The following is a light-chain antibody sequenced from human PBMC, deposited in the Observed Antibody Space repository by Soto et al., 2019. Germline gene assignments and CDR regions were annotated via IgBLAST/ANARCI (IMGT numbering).Light chain of an antibody. Sequence: DIVMTQSTDSLAVSLGDSATINCKSSHSVLHISHNKNYLAWYLQNTGQHPKLLIYWASSRESGVPDRFIGSGSATDYTLTISRLQAEDVAVDVCHQYYYSPFTFGQGKRLEIK. V-gene: IGKV4-1*01. CDR3: HQYYYSPFT. J-gene: IGKJ5*01. CDR1: HSVLHISHNKNY. CDR2: WAS.